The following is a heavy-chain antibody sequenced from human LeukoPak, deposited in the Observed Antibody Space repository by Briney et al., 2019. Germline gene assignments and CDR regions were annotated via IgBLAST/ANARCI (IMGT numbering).Heavy chain of an antibody. V-gene: IGHV3-23*01. D-gene: IGHD2-2*01. CDR1: GFTFSSYA. Sequence: GGSLTLSCAASGFTFSSYAMSWVRQAPGKGLEWVSAISGSGGSTYYADSVKGRFTISRDNSKNTLYLQMNSLRAEDTAVYYCASPDCSSSSCYAGRENYWGQGTLVTVSS. J-gene: IGHJ4*02. CDR2: ISGSGGST. CDR3: ASPDCSSSSCYAGRENY.